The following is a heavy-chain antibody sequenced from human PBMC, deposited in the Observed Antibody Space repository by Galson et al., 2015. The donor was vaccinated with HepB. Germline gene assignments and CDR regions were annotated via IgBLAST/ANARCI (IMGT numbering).Heavy chain of an antibody. CDR2: ISYDGSNK. D-gene: IGHD2-21*02. J-gene: IGHJ4*02. Sequence: SLRLSCAASGFTFSSYAMHWVRQAPGKGLEWVAVISYDGSNKYYADSVKGRFTISRDNSKNTLYLQMNSLRAEDTAVYYCARDRVTASYYFDYWGQGTLVTVSS. V-gene: IGHV3-30-3*01. CDR1: GFTFSSYA. CDR3: ARDRVTASYYFDY.